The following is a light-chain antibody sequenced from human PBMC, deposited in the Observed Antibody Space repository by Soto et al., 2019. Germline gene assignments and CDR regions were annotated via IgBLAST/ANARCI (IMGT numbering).Light chain of an antibody. CDR1: QSINRH. Sequence: EIVLTQSPATLSLSPGERATLSCRASQSINRHLAWYRQKPGQAPRLLIYDASNRATGIPARFSGSGSVTDFTLTISSLEPEDFGVYSCQQRSNWPPVTFGGGTKVEIK. V-gene: IGKV3-11*01. CDR2: DAS. CDR3: QQRSNWPPVT. J-gene: IGKJ4*01.